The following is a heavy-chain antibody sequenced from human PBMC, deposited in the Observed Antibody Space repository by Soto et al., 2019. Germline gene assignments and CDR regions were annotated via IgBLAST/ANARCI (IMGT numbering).Heavy chain of an antibody. D-gene: IGHD4-17*01. V-gene: IGHV4-4*02. CDR3: ARAGDYPLTGAFDV. Sequence: QVQLQESGPGLVKPSGTLSLTCAVSGGSISNNNWWSWVRQPPGKGLEWIGEVYHSGSTNYNPSLKSRVTMSLDKSKNEFSLKLGSVTAADTPMYYCARAGDYPLTGAFDVWGQGTMVTVSS. CDR1: GGSISNNNW. CDR2: VYHSGST. J-gene: IGHJ3*01.